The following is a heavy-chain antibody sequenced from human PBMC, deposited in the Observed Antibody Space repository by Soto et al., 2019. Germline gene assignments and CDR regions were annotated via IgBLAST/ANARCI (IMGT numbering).Heavy chain of an antibody. D-gene: IGHD4-17*01. CDR1: GVPFSNYA. V-gene: IGHV3-30-3*01. Sequence: LSEAPSGVPFSNYAMNWVRQAGGKRLEWVAVISYDGSDKYNANSVKGRFTISRDNSKNTLYLQINSLRAEDTAVYYCARDTGAYGYNYCYRGLCCCGQPTTVTVSS. J-gene: IGHJ6*02. CDR2: ISYDGSDK. CDR3: ARDTGAYGYNYCYRGLCC.